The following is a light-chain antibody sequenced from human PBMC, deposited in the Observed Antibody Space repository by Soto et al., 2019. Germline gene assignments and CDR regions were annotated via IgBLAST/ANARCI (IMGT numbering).Light chain of an antibody. CDR3: QQFSSYPLT. V-gene: IGKV3-20*01. Sequence: EFVLTQSPGTLSLSPGERVTLSCRASQTVRNNYLAWYQQKPGQAPRLLIYDASSRATGIPDRFSGGGSGTDFTLTISRLEPEDFAVYYCQQFSSYPLTVGGGTKVDIK. CDR2: DAS. CDR1: QTVRNNY. J-gene: IGKJ4*01.